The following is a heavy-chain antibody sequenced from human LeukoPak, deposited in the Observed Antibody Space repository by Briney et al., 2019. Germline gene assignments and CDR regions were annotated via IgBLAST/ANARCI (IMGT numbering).Heavy chain of an antibody. CDR3: ARDGSSGYYRL. CDR2: IYYSGST. V-gene: IGHV4-59*01. CDR1: GGSISSYY. Sequence: LETLSLTCTVSGGSISSYYWSWIRQPPGKGLEWIGYIYYSGSTNYNPSLKSRVTISVDTSKNQFSLKLSSVTAADTAVYYCARDGSSGYYRLWGQGTLVTVSS. D-gene: IGHD3-22*01. J-gene: IGHJ4*02.